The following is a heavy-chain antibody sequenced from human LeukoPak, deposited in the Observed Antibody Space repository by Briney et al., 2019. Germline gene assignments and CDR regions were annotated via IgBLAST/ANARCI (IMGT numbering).Heavy chain of an antibody. V-gene: IGHV1-2*02. J-gene: IGHJ5*02. Sequence: ASVKVSCKASGYTFTGYYMHWVRQAPGQGLEWMGWINPNSGGTNYAQKFQGRVTMTRDTSISTAYMELSRLRSDDTAVYYCARVPYYDFWSGYYTSRYNWFDPWGQGTLVTVSS. CDR1: GYTFTGYY. D-gene: IGHD3-3*01. CDR3: ARVPYYDFWSGYYTSRYNWFDP. CDR2: INPNSGGT.